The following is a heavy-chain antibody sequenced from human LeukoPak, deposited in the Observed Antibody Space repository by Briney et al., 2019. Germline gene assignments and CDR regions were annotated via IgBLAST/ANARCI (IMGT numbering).Heavy chain of an antibody. D-gene: IGHD2-8*02. CDR2: IYTSGRN. CDR3: ARGYWFYFDY. CDR1: GGSISSGSYY. V-gene: IGHV4-61*02. J-gene: IGHJ4*02. Sequence: SQTLSLTCTVSGGSISSGSYYWSWIRQPAGKGLEWIGRIYTSGRNIYNPSLKSRVTISVDTSKNQFSLKLNSVTAADTAMYYCARGYWFYFDYWGQGTLVTVSS.